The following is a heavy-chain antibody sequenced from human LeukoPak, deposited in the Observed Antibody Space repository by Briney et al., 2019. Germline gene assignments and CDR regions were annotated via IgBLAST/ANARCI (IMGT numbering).Heavy chain of an antibody. D-gene: IGHD6-13*01. Sequence: GGSLRLSCAASGFNVSSSYMSWLRQAPGKGLEWVSVIYSGGDTHYAGSVKGRFTISRDNSVNTLYLQMNSLRTEDTAVYYCARAFVTAAGFFDTWGQGTLVTVSS. CDR2: IYSGGDT. CDR1: GFNVSSSY. J-gene: IGHJ4*02. CDR3: ARAFVTAAGFFDT. V-gene: IGHV3-66*02.